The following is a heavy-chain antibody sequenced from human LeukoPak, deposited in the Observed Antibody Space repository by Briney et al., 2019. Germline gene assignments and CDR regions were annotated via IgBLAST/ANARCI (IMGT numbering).Heavy chain of an antibody. V-gene: IGHV4-39*01. J-gene: IGHJ6*02. D-gene: IGHD1-26*01. CDR3: ARHSVIEATDSYYYGMDV. CDR2: IYYSGST. Sequence: SETLSLTCTVSGGSISSSSYYWGWIRQPPGKGLEWIGSIYYSGSTYYNPSLKSRVTISVDTSKNQFFLKLSSVTAADTAVHYCARHSVIEATDSYYYGMDVWGQRTTVTVSS. CDR1: GGSISSSSYY.